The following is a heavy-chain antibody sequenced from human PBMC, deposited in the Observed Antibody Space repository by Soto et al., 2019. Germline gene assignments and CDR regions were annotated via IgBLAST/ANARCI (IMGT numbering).Heavy chain of an antibody. CDR3: ARDGTEYYGEYYDY. V-gene: IGHV3-11*01. CDR2: IGTRGNTK. Sequence: GGSLGLSCATSGFTFSDYYMSWIRQAPGKGLEWVSYIGTRGNTKYYADSVRGRFTISRDNAKNSLYLQMNSLRADDTAVYYCARDGTEYYGEYYDYWGQGIPVTVSS. CDR1: GFTFSDYY. D-gene: IGHD4-17*01. J-gene: IGHJ4*02.